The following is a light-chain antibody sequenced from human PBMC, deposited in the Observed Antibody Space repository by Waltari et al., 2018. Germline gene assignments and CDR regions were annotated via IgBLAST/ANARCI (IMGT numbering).Light chain of an antibody. J-gene: IGKJ1*01. CDR2: DAS. V-gene: IGKV3-20*01. CDR1: PSVSTY. CDR3: QTYGTLPAT. Sequence: CRPRPSVSTYLAWYQHKTGPAPGLVIFDASTRATAIPDRFSGRGSGTDFSFTSSRLEAEDFAVYYCQTYGTLPATFGHGTTV.